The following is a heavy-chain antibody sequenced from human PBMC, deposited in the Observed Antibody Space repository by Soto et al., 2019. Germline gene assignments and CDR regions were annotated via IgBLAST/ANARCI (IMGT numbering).Heavy chain of an antibody. V-gene: IGHV3-53*01. CDR3: ATWLQREHAYDV. CDR1: GMTVSGKKY. CDR2: VYDADGK. D-gene: IGHD1-1*01. Sequence: PGGSLRLSCAVVGMTVSGKKYVAWVRQAPGKGLEWVSGVYDADGKYYADSVKGRFTTSRDSSKTIVYLEMNDLGPEDTATYYCATWLQREHAYDVWGQGTTVTVSS. J-gene: IGHJ3*01.